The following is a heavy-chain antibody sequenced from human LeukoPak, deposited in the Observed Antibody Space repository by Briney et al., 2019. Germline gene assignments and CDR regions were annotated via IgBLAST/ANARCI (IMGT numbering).Heavy chain of an antibody. CDR1: GDSFGSFV. Sequence: SVKVSCKASGDSFGSFVISWVRQAPGQGPEWMGGIIPIFGTANYAQNFQGRVTITTDEPTRTAYMELSRLRSEDTAVYYCARESMIVVGENYRNGAFDIWGQGTMVTVSS. CDR3: ARESMIVVGENYRNGAFDI. D-gene: IGHD3-22*01. V-gene: IGHV1-69*05. CDR2: IIPIFGTA. J-gene: IGHJ3*02.